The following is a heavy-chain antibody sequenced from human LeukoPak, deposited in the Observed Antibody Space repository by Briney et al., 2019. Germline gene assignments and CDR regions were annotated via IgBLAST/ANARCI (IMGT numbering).Heavy chain of an antibody. D-gene: IGHD2-21*02. CDR3: AKEFTYCDGDCSYYYYYGMDV. CDR1: GFTFSSYG. Sequence: PGGPLRLSCAASGFTFSSYGMHWVRQAPGKGLEWVAVISYDGSNKYYADSVKGRFTISRDNSKNTLYLQMNSLRAEDTAVYYCAKEFTYCDGDCSYYYYYGMDVWGQGTTVTVSS. CDR2: ISYDGSNK. V-gene: IGHV3-30*18. J-gene: IGHJ6*02.